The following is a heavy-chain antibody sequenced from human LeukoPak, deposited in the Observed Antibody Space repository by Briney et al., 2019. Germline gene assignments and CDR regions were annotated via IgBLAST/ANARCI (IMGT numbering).Heavy chain of an antibody. J-gene: IGHJ3*02. D-gene: IGHD3-10*01. CDR3: ARGGARGSSAFDI. Sequence: SSETLSLTCTVSGDSISAFYWSWIRQPPGKGLEWIGYIYYSGSTNYNPSLKSRVTILIETSKNQFSLKLRSVTAADTAAYYCARGGARGSSAFDIWGQGTMVTVSS. CDR1: GDSISAFY. CDR2: IYYSGST. V-gene: IGHV4-59*01.